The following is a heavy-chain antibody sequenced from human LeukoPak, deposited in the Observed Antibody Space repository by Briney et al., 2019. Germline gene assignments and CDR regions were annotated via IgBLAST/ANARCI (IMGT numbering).Heavy chain of an antibody. CDR1: GFTFSSYG. J-gene: IGHJ6*02. D-gene: IGHD3-3*01. Sequence: PGRSLRLSCAASGFTFSSYGMYWVRQAPGKGLEWVSYISSSGSTIYYADSVKGRFTISRDNAKNSLYLQMNSLRAEDTAVYYCARVRWSYYYGMDVWGQGTTVTVSS. V-gene: IGHV3-48*04. CDR3: ARVRWSYYYGMDV. CDR2: ISSSGSTI.